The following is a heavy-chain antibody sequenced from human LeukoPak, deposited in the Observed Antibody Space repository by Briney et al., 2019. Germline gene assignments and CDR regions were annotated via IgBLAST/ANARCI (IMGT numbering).Heavy chain of an antibody. CDR3: AKNRVNYWYFDL. CDR1: GFTFSSYA. V-gene: IGHV3-23*01. Sequence: HSGGSLRLSCAASGFTFSSYAMSWVRQAPGKGLEWVSGISGSGGGTYNADSVKGRFTNSRDNSKNTLYLQMNSLRAEDTAVYYCAKNRVNYWYFDLWGRGTLVTVSS. J-gene: IGHJ2*01. D-gene: IGHD2/OR15-2a*01. CDR2: ISGSGGGT.